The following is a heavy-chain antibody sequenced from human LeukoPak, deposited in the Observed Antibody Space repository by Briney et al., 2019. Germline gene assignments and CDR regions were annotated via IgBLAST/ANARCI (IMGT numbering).Heavy chain of an antibody. CDR1: GGSISSGGYY. D-gene: IGHD5-12*01. J-gene: IGHJ4*02. CDR2: IYYSGST. Sequence: SQTLSLTCTVSGGSISSGGYYWSWIRQHPGKGLEWIGYIYYSGSTYYNPSLKSRVTTSVDTSKNQFSLKLSSVTAADTAVYYCARMDIVATIFDYWGQGTLVTVSS. V-gene: IGHV4-31*03. CDR3: ARMDIVATIFDY.